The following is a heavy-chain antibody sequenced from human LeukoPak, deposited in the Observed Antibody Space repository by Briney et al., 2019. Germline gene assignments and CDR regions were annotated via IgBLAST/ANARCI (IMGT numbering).Heavy chain of an antibody. CDR2: FDPEDGET. J-gene: IGHJ4*02. V-gene: IGHV1-24*01. CDR1: GYTLTELS. CDR3: ATGVKYSSSWYNFDY. D-gene: IGHD6-13*01. Sequence: ASVKVSCKVSGYTLTELSMHWVRQAPGKGLEWMGGFDPEDGETIYAQKFQGRVTMTEDTSTDTAYMELSSLRSEDTAVYYCATGVKYSSSWYNFDYWGQGTLVTVSS.